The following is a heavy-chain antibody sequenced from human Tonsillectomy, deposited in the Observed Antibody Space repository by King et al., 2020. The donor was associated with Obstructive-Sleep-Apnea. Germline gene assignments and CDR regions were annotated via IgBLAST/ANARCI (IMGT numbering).Heavy chain of an antibody. CDR1: GFTFSSYA. Sequence: VQLVESGGGLVQPGGSLRLSCAASGFTFSSYAMSWVRQAPGKGLEWVSGISGSGGSTYYSDTVKGRFTSSRDNSKNTLYLQMNSLRAEDTAVYYCAKDRKNIAVAGTDLWGQGTLVTVSS. CDR2: ISGSGGST. V-gene: IGHV3-23*04. D-gene: IGHD6-19*01. J-gene: IGHJ4*02. CDR3: AKDRKNIAVAGTDL.